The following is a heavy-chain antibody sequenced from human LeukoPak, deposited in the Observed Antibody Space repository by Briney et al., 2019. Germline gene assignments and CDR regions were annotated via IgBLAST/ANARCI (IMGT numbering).Heavy chain of an antibody. CDR3: ARARSNWNDLFDY. CDR1: VGSISSYY. Sequence: PSEPLSLTGTVSVGSISSYYWSWIRQPAGKELEGIGRIYTSGSTNYNPSLKSRVTMSVDTSKNQFSLKLSSVTAADTAVYYCARARSNWNDLFDYWGQGTLVTVSS. CDR2: IYTSGST. J-gene: IGHJ4*02. V-gene: IGHV4-4*07. D-gene: IGHD1-20*01.